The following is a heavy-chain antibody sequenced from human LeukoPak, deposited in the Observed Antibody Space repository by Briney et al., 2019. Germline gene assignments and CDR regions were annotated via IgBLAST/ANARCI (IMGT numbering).Heavy chain of an antibody. CDR1: GFTLSSYE. J-gene: IGHJ4*02. CDR2: ISSSGSSI. Sequence: GGSLRLSCAVSGFTLSSYEMNWVRQAPGKGLEWVSHISSSGSSIYYADSVMGRFTISRDNSKNTLYLQMNSLRAEDTAVYYCARATSGWFGGNYWGQGTLVTVSS. V-gene: IGHV3-48*03. CDR3: ARATSGWFGGNY. D-gene: IGHD6-19*01.